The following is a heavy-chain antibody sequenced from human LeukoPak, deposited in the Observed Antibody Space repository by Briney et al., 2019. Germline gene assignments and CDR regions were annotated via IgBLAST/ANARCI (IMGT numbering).Heavy chain of an antibody. J-gene: IGHJ3*01. Sequence: PGGSLRLSCAASGFTFSSSWLRWVRQAPRRGLVWVSRISSDVTNTAYGDSVKGRFTISRDNAKNTLYLQMNRLTVEDTAVYYCARGDWGSALAWGRGTMVTVSS. CDR3: ARGDWGSALA. CDR2: ISSDVTNT. V-gene: IGHV3-74*01. CDR1: GFTFSSSW. D-gene: IGHD7-27*01.